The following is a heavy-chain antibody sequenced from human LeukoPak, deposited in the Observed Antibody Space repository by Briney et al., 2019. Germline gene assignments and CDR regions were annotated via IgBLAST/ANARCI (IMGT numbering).Heavy chain of an antibody. CDR3: ARGKNYDFWSGYYSRVWFDP. V-gene: IGHV4-34*01. Sequence: SETLSLTCAVYGGSFSSYYCSWIRQPPGKGLEWIGEINHSGSTNYNPSLKSRVTISVDTSKNQFSLKLSSVTAADTAVYYCARGKNYDFWSGYYSRVWFDPWGQGTLVTVSS. CDR1: GGSFSSYY. CDR2: INHSGST. J-gene: IGHJ5*02. D-gene: IGHD3-3*01.